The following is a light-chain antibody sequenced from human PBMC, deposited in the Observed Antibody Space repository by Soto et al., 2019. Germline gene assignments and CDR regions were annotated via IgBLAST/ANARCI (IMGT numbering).Light chain of an antibody. CDR3: YSYEGGRV. CDR1: ISNVGSYNL. Sequence: QSVLTQPASVSGSPGQSITISCTGTISNVGSYNLVSWYQQHPGKAPKLIIYEVNKRPSGVSNRFSGSKSGNTASLTISGLQNGDEADYYCYSYEGGRVFGGGTKLTVL. V-gene: IGLV2-23*02. CDR2: EVN. J-gene: IGLJ3*02.